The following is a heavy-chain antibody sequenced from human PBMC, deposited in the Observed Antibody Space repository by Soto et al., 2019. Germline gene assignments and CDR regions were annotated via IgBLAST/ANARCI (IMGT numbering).Heavy chain of an antibody. V-gene: IGHV3-15*05. CDR3: AAHFDWLHHFVS. Sequence: PGGYLRLSCAGSGFTSSNTWMSWVRQAPGKGLEWVGRIKSRSDGGTIDYAAPVKGRFIISRDDSRNMTYLQMNSLESEYTAVYFCAAHFDWLHHFVSWGQGT. J-gene: IGHJ4*02. CDR1: GFTSSNTW. CDR2: IKSRSDGGTI. D-gene: IGHD3-9*01.